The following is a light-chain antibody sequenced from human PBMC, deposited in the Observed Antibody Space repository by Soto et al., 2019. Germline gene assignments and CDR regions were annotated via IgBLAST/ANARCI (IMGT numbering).Light chain of an antibody. V-gene: IGLV2-14*01. Sequence: QSALTQPASVSGSPGQSITISCTGTNSDVGGFNYVSWYQHHPGKAPKLIIYEVSNRPSGVSSRFSGSKSDNTASLTISGLQAEDEADYYCPSYESPSTFYVFGTGTTLTVL. CDR1: NSDVGGFNY. CDR2: EVS. CDR3: PSYESPSTFYV. J-gene: IGLJ1*01.